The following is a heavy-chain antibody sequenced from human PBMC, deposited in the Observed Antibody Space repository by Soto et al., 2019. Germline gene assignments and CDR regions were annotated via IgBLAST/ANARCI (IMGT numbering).Heavy chain of an antibody. V-gene: IGHV3-15*01. J-gene: IGHJ4*02. CDR2: IKSKTDGGTT. D-gene: IGHD1-26*01. CDR1: GFTFSFYV. Sequence: GGSLRLSCSASGFTFSFYVMTWVRQAPGKGLEWVGRIKSKTDGGTTDYAAPVKGRFTISRDDSKNTLYLQMNSLKTEDTAVYYCTTVWELLLDYWGQGTLVTVSS. CDR3: TTVWELLLDY.